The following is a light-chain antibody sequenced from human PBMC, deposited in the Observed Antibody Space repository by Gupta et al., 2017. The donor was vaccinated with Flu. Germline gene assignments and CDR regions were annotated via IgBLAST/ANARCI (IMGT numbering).Light chain of an antibody. CDR2: EGS. CDR3: SSYSSSTTWV. J-gene: IGLJ3*02. CDR1: SSDVGSYNF. V-gene: IGLV2-14*02. Sequence: QSALTQPASVSGSPGQSLTISCTRTSSDVGSYNFVAWYQQHPGKAPKLMIYEGSKRPSGVANRFSGSKSGNTASLTISGLQAEDEGDYYCSSYSSSTTWVFGGGTKLTVL.